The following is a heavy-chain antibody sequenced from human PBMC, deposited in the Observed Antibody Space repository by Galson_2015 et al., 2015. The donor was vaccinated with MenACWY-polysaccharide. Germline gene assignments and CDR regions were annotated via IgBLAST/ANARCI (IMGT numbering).Heavy chain of an antibody. CDR2: VSYGGGA. V-gene: IGHV4-39*07. CDR1: GGSISRSSHY. Sequence: TVSGGSISRSSHYWGWIRQPPGKGLEWIGTVSYGGGAYYNASLKSRVTISVDTSKNQFSLKLSSVTAADTAIYYCARAGRTDIVVVGYGWGFDYWGQGALVTVSS. J-gene: IGHJ4*02. CDR3: ARAGRTDIVVVGYGWGFDY. D-gene: IGHD2-2*01.